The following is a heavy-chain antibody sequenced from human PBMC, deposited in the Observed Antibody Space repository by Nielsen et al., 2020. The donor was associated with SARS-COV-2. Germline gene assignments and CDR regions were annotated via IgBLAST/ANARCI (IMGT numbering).Heavy chain of an antibody. J-gene: IGHJ5*02. CDR3: APRQLIPAAIFVWNYCFDP. Sequence: ASVKVSCKVSGYTLTELSMHGVRQAPGKGLEWMGGFDPEDGETIYAQKFQGRVTMTEDTPTDTAYMELSSLRSEDTAVYYCAPRQLIPAAIFVWNYCFDPWGQGTLVTVSS. CDR2: FDPEDGET. CDR1: GYTLTELS. D-gene: IGHD2-2*01. V-gene: IGHV1-24*01.